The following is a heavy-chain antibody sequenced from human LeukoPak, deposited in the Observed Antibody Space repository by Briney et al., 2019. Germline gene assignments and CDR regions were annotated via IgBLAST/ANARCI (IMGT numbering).Heavy chain of an antibody. J-gene: IGHJ4*02. CDR2: IYTSGST. D-gene: IGHD2-21*02. CDR3: ATGTAGHYYFDY. Sequence: SETLSLTCTVSGASISTYYWSWIRQPAGKGLEWIGRIYTSGSTNYNPSLKSRVTMSVDTSKNQFSLKLSSVTAADTAVYFCATGTAGHYYFDYWGQGTLVTVSS. CDR1: GASISTYY. V-gene: IGHV4-4*07.